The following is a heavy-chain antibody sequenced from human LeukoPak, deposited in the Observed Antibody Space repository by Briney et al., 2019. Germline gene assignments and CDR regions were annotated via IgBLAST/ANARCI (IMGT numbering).Heavy chain of an antibody. D-gene: IGHD2-15*01. J-gene: IGHJ4*02. CDR2: IIPIFGTA. Sequence: GASVKVSCKASGGTFSSYAISWVRQAPGQGLEWMGGIIPIFGTANYAQKFQGRVTITTDESTSTAYMELSSLRSEDTAVYYCATPSEDMDGTLDYWGQGTLVTVSS. V-gene: IGHV1-69*05. CDR1: GGTFSSYA. CDR3: ATPSEDMDGTLDY.